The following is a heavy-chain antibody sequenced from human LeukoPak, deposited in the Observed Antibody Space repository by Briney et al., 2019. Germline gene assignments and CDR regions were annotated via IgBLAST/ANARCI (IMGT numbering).Heavy chain of an antibody. V-gene: IGHV4-59*01. Sequence: PSETLSLTCTVSGGFISSYYWSWIRQPPGKGLEWIGYIYYSGSTNYNPSLKSRVTISVDTSKNQFSLKLSSVTAADTAVYYCARDGAGWYDSSGLESTHFDYWGQGTLVTVSS. CDR3: ARDGAGWYDSSGLESTHFDY. CDR1: GGFISSYY. D-gene: IGHD3-22*01. CDR2: IYYSGST. J-gene: IGHJ4*02.